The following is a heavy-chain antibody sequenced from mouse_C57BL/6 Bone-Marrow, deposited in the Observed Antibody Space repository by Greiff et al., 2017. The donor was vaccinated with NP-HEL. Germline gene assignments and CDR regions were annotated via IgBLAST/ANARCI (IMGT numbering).Heavy chain of an antibody. CDR1: GYTFTSYW. V-gene: IGHV1-61*01. CDR2: IYPSDSET. J-gene: IGHJ2*01. Sequence: QVQLKQPGAELVRPGSSVKLSCKASGYTFTSYWMDWVKQRPGQGLEWIGNIYPSDSETHYNQKFKDKATLTVDKSSSTAYMQLSSLTSEDSAVYYCARKRSRDYCGQGTTLTVSS. CDR3: ARKRSRDY.